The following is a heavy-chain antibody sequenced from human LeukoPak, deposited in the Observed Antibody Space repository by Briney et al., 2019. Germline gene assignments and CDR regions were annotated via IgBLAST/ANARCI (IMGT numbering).Heavy chain of an antibody. CDR2: ISAYNGHT. J-gene: IGHJ3*02. CDR3: ARYYYDSSGYYRGMMGAFDI. Sequence: AASVKVSCKASGYTFTSYAFRWVRQAPGQGLEWMGWISAYNGHTKSAQKVQDRVTMTTDTSTSTAYMELRSLRSDDTAVYYCARYYYDSSGYYRGMMGAFDIWGQGTMVTVSS. V-gene: IGHV1-18*01. D-gene: IGHD3-22*01. CDR1: GYTFTSYA.